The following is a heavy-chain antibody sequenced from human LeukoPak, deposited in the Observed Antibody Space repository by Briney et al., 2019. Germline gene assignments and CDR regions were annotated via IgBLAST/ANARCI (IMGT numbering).Heavy chain of an antibody. J-gene: IGHJ4*02. V-gene: IGHV4-34*01. D-gene: IGHD2-8*01. CDR1: GGSFSGYY. Sequence: SETLSLTCAVYGGSFSGYYWSWIRQPPGKGLEWIGEINHSGSTNYNPSLKSRVTISVDTSKNQFSLKLSSVTAADTAVYYCARYEANGRNLECWGQGILVTVSS. CDR3: ARYEANGRNLEC. CDR2: INHSGST.